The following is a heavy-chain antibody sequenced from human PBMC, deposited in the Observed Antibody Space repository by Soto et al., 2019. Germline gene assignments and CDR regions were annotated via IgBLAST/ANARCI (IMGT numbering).Heavy chain of an antibody. CDR3: TTGSWAVGASPFDY. J-gene: IGHJ4*02. D-gene: IGHD1-26*01. CDR2: IKSKTDGGTT. CDR1: GFTFSNAW. V-gene: IGHV3-15*01. Sequence: GGSLRLSCAASGFTFSNAWMSWVRQAPGKGLEWVGRIKSKTDGGTTDYAAPVKGRFTISRDGSKNTLYLQMNSLKTEDTAVYYCTTGSWAVGASPFDYWGQGTLVTVSS.